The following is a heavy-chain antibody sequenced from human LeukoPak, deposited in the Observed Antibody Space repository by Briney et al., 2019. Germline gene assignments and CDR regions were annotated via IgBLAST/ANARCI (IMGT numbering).Heavy chain of an antibody. CDR2: INSDGSST. Sequence: GGSLRLSCAGSGFTFSRCWMHWVRQAPGKGLVWVARINSDGSSTSYADSVKGRFTISRDNAKNTLYLQMNSLRAEDTAVYYCAKEITYYYGSGYGYYYGMDVWGQGTTVTVSS. CDR1: GFTFSRCW. J-gene: IGHJ6*02. D-gene: IGHD3-10*01. V-gene: IGHV3-74*01. CDR3: AKEITYYYGSGYGYYYGMDV.